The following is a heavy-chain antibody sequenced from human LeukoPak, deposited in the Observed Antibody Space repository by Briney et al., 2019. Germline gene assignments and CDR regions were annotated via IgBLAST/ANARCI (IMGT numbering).Heavy chain of an antibody. CDR3: ARISGRGTYPGVLDN. D-gene: IGHD3-10*01. CDR2: IKQDGSEK. V-gene: IGHV3-7*01. CDR1: VGSFSDYY. J-gene: IGHJ4*02. Sequence: ETLSLTCAVYVGSFSDYYWTWIRQAPGKGLEWVAHIKQDGSEKFYVDSVKGRFTISRDNAEKSLYLQMNSLRAEDTAVYYCARISGRGTYPGVLDNWGQGTLVTVSS.